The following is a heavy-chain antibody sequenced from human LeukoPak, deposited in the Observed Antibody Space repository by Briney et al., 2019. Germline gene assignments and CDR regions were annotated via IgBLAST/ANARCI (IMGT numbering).Heavy chain of an antibody. CDR2: IWYDGSNK. CDR3: AREGAASIAASRNWFDP. V-gene: IGHV3-33*01. J-gene: IGHJ5*02. Sequence: GSLRLSCAASGFTFSSYGMHWVRQAPGKGLEWVAVIWYDGSNKYYADSVKGRFTISRDNSKNTLYLQMNSLRAEDTAVYYCAREGAASIAASRNWFDPWGQGTLVTVSS. CDR1: GFTFSSYG. D-gene: IGHD6-6*01.